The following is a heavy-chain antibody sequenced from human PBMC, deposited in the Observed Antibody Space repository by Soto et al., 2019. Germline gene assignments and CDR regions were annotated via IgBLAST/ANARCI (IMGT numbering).Heavy chain of an antibody. V-gene: IGHV1-8*01. CDR3: ATLNYDILTGYPPGYYYYYYMDV. CDR2: MNPNSGNT. J-gene: IGHJ6*03. D-gene: IGHD3-9*01. Sequence: ASVKVSCKASGYTFTSYDINWVRQATGQGLEWMGWMNPNSGNTGYAQKFQGRVTMTRNTSISTAYMELSSLRSEDTAVYYCATLNYDILTGYPPGYYYYYYMDVWGKGTTVTVSS. CDR1: GYTFTSYD.